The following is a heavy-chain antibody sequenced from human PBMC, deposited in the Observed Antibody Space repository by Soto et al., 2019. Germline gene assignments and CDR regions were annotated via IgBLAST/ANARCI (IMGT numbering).Heavy chain of an antibody. CDR3: AYARPGPRYFCVGEGLGD. J-gene: IGHJ4*02. Sequence: GGSLRLSCVASGFTFSRYVMSWVRQAPGKGLEWVSTINSNGESTYYADSVKGRFTISRDNSKNTLYLQMNSMRDEDTAVYYCAYARPGPRYFCVGEGLGDWGQGTMVTVSS. CDR1: GFTFSRYV. V-gene: IGHV3-23*01. D-gene: IGHD3-10*01. CDR2: INSNGEST.